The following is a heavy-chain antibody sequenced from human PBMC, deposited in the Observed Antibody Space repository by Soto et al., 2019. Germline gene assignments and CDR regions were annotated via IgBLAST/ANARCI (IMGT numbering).Heavy chain of an antibody. Sequence: LRLSCAASGFSFSTFEMNWVRQAPGKGLEWVAYINSGSDTIHYADSVRGRFTVSRDNAKNSLFLQMNSLRVEDTALYYCARDRAAGGYWGQGTLVTVSS. CDR3: ARDRAAGGY. D-gene: IGHD6-13*01. V-gene: IGHV3-48*03. CDR1: GFSFSTFE. J-gene: IGHJ4*02. CDR2: INSGSDTI.